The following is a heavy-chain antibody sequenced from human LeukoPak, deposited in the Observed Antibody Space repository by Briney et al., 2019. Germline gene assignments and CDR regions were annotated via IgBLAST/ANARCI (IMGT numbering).Heavy chain of an antibody. V-gene: IGHV4-4*07. Sequence: PSETLSLTCTVSGDSISSYYWSWIRQPAGKGLEWIGRIYTSGSTNYNPSLKSRVTISVDTSKNQFSLKLNAVTAADTAVYYCARRGGSPLGAFDVWGQGTLITVSS. CDR1: GDSISSYY. CDR2: IYTSGST. D-gene: IGHD1-26*01. J-gene: IGHJ3*01. CDR3: ARRGGSPLGAFDV.